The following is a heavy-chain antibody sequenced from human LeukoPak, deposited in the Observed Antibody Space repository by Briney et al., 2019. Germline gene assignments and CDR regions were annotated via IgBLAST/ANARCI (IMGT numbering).Heavy chain of an antibody. D-gene: IGHD2-2*01. V-gene: IGHV4-39*07. CDR3: ARRYCSSTSCYGNWDY. Sequence: SETLSLTCTVSGGSIGSSNYYWGWIRRPPGKGLEWIGSIYYSGSTYYNPSLKSRVTMSVDTSKNQFSLKLSSVTAADTAVYYCARRYCSSTSCYGNWDYWGQGTLVTVSS. CDR1: GGSIGSSNYY. CDR2: IYYSGST. J-gene: IGHJ4*02.